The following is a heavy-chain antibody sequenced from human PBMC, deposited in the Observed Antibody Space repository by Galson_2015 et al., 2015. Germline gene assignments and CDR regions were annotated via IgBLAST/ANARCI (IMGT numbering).Heavy chain of an antibody. CDR2: ISSSGSLI. V-gene: IGHV3-48*03. CDR3: GFVMVTATDAFDI. J-gene: IGHJ3*02. D-gene: IGHD2-21*02. Sequence: SLRLSCAASGFTFSSYRVSWVRQAPGKGLEWVSYISSSGSLIYYADSVKGRFTTSRDNAKNSLYLQMNSLRAEDTAVYYCGFVMVTATDAFDIWGQGTMVTVSS. CDR1: GFTFSSYR.